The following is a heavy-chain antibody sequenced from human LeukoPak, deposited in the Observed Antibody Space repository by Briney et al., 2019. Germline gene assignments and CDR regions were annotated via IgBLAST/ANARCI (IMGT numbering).Heavy chain of an antibody. J-gene: IGHJ6*03. CDR3: ARDRPQCSSTSCYIYYYYYMDV. Sequence: PSQTLSLTCTVSGGSISSYYWSWIRQPAGKGLEWIGRIYTSGSTNYNPSLKSRVTMSVDTSKNQFSLKLSSVTAADTAVYYCARDRPQCSSTSCYIYYYYYMDVWGKGTTVTVSS. V-gene: IGHV4-4*07. D-gene: IGHD2-2*02. CDR1: GGSISSYY. CDR2: IYTSGST.